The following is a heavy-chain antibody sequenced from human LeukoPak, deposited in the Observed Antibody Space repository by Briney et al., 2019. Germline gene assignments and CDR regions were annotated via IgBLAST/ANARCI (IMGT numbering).Heavy chain of an antibody. V-gene: IGHV1-24*01. CDR3: ATSGKATNDAFDI. Sequence: ASVKVSCKVSGYTLTELSVHWVRQAPGKGLEWMGGFDPEDGETIYAQKFQGRVTMTEDTSTDTAYMELSSLRSEDTAVYYCATSGKATNDAFDIWGQGTMVTVSS. J-gene: IGHJ3*02. D-gene: IGHD1-26*01. CDR2: FDPEDGET. CDR1: GYTLTELS.